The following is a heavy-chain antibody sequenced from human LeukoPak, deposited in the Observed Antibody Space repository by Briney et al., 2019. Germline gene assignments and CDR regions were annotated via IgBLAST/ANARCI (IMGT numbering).Heavy chain of an antibody. J-gene: IGHJ2*01. CDR3: ARGFIRAWYFDL. CDR1: GGSISSYY. CDR2: IYYSGST. Sequence: SETLSLTCTVSGGSISSYYWSWIRQPPGKGLEWIGYIYYSGSTNYNPSLKSRVTISVDTSKNQSSLKLSSVTAADTAVYYCARGFIRAWYFDLWGRGTLVTVSS. V-gene: IGHV4-59*12. D-gene: IGHD3-10*01.